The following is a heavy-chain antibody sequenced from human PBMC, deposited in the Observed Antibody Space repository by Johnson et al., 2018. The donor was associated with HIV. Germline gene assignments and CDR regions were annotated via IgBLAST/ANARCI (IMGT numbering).Heavy chain of an antibody. J-gene: IGHJ3*02. V-gene: IGHV3-30*04. Sequence: QVQLVESGGGVVQPGRSLRLSCLVSGLTFNNYPTHWVRQAPGKGLEWVTVISHDGDNKYYADSVKGRFTVSRDNSKNTLYLQMNSLKTEDTAVYYCTTFYCGGDCYAFDIWGQGTMVTVSS. D-gene: IGHD2-21*01. CDR2: ISHDGDNK. CDR1: GLTFNNYP. CDR3: TTFYCGGDCYAFDI.